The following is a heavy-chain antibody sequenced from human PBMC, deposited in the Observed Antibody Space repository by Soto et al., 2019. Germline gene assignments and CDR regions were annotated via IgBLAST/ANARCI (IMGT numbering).Heavy chain of an antibody. D-gene: IGHD5-12*01. CDR1: GDRLFSNSAA. CDR3: ANDPGYSLDY. CDR2: TYYRSKWYY. J-gene: IGHJ4*02. V-gene: IGHV6-1*01. Sequence: SQTLSLTCAISGDRLFSNSAAWNWIRQSPSRGLEWLGRTYYRSKWYYDYAESVKSRIIISVDTSKNQFSLQLNSVTPEDAAVYYGANDPGYSLDYWGQGIQVTVSS.